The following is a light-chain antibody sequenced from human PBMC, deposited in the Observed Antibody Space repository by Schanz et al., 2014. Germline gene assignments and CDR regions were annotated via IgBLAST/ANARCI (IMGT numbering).Light chain of an antibody. J-gene: IGKJ1*01. Sequence: EIVLTQSPGTLSLSPGERATLSCRASQSFKNNYLAWYQQTPGQAPRLLIYGASNRATGIPARFSGSGSGTEFTLTISSLQSEDIAVYYCQQYSNWPSTFGQGTKVEIK. V-gene: IGKV3-15*01. CDR1: QSFKNN. CDR3: QQYSNWPST. CDR2: GAS.